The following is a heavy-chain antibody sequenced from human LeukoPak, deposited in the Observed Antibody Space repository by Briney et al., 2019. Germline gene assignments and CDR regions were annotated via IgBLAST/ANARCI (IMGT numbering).Heavy chain of an antibody. V-gene: IGHV3-30-3*01. J-gene: IGHJ4*02. CDR1: GFTFSSYA. D-gene: IGHD4-17*01. CDR3: ARDPYGDYYFDY. Sequence: GGSLRLSCAAPGFTFSSYAMHWVRQAPGKGLEWVAVISYDGSNKYYADSVKGRFTISRDNSKNTLYLQMNSLRAEDTAVYYCARDPYGDYYFDYWGQGTLVTVSS. CDR2: ISYDGSNK.